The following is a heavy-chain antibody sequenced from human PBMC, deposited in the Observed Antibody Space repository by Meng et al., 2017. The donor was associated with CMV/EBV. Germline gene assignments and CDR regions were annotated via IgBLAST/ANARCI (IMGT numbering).Heavy chain of an antibody. J-gene: IGHJ4*02. CDR2: IKQDGSEK. CDR1: GFTFSSYW. D-gene: IGHD1-20*01. CDR3: ARLLYNWNDAGVDY. V-gene: IGHV3-7*01. Sequence: GESLKISCAASGFTFSSYWMSWVRKAPGKGLEWVANIKQDGSEKYYVDSVKGRFTISRDNAKNSLYLQMNSLRAEDTAVYYCARLLYNWNDAGVDYWGQGTLVTVSS.